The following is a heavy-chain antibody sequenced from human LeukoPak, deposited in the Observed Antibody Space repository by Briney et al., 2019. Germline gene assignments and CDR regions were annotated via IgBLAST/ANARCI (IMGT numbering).Heavy chain of an antibody. D-gene: IGHD6-13*01. Sequence: GGSLRLSCAASGFTFSSYAMHWVRQAPGKGLEWVAVISFDGSNKYYADSVKGRFTISRDNSKNTLYLQMNSLRAEDTAVYYCAREDSSSWCPDYWGQGTLVTVSS. CDR2: ISFDGSNK. CDR3: AREDSSSWCPDY. J-gene: IGHJ4*02. CDR1: GFTFSSYA. V-gene: IGHV3-30*04.